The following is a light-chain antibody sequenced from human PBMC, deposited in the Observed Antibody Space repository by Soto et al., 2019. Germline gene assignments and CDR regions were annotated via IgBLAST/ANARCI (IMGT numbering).Light chain of an antibody. CDR2: VES. J-gene: IGKJ4*01. CDR1: QNVINNY. V-gene: IGKV3-20*01. Sequence: ESVLTQSPGTLSLSPGERTTFSCRASQNVINNYLAWYQQKPGQAPRLLIYVESKRATCIPDRFSGSGSGTDFTLTISRLEPEDFAVYYCQQYGRSSTFGGGTKVEIK. CDR3: QQYGRSST.